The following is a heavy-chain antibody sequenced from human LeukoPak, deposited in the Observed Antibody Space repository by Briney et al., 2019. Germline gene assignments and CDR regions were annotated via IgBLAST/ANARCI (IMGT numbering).Heavy chain of an antibody. V-gene: IGHV1-18*01. D-gene: IGHD5-12*01. J-gene: IGHJ4*02. CDR3: TRVLRGYGDYGGY. Sequence: ASVKVSCKASGYTFSSYGISWVRQAPGQGVEWMGWISGYNGNTNYAQKLQGRVTMTTDTSTSTAYMELRSLRSDDTAVYYCTRVLRGYGDYGGYWGQGTLVTVSS. CDR1: GYTFSSYG. CDR2: ISGYNGNT.